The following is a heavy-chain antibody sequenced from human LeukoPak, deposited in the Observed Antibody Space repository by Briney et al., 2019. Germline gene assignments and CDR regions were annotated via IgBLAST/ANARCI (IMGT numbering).Heavy chain of an antibody. V-gene: IGHV4-59*08. J-gene: IGHJ4*02. CDR3: ARLPGMKWLLPSPYFDH. Sequence: PSETLSLTCTVSGGSISSYYWSWIRQPPGKGLEWIGYIYYSGSTNYNPSLKSRVTISVDTSKNQFSLKLSSVTAADTAVYYCARLPGMKWLLPSPYFDHWGQGTLVTVSS. D-gene: IGHD3-22*01. CDR1: GGSISSYY. CDR2: IYYSGST.